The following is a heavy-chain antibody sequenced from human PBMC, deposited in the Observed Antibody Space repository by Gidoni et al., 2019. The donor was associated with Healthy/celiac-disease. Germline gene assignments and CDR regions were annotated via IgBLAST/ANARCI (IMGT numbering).Heavy chain of an antibody. CDR1: GITFSSYW. J-gene: IGHJ3*02. CDR3: AIDPTWVAFDI. Sequence: EVQLVESGGGLVQPGGALRRAGAAAGITFSSYWMHWVRQAPGKGLVGVSRIHSDGSSTSYADSVKGRFTISRDNAKNTLYLQMNSLRAEDTAVYYCAIDPTWVAFDIWGQGTMVTVSS. CDR2: IHSDGSST. V-gene: IGHV3-74*01.